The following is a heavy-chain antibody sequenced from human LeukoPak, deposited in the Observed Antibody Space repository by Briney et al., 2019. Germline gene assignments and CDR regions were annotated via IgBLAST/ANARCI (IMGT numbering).Heavy chain of an antibody. V-gene: IGHV3-7*03. J-gene: IGHJ5*02. CDR1: GFTFSWYW. D-gene: IGHD3-16*02. Sequence: PGGSLRLSCAASGFTFSWYWMNWVRQAPGKGLEWVANIKEDGSEKYYVDSVRGRFTISRDNSKNTLYLQMNSLRAEDTAVYYCAKFPTPYYDYVWGSYPENWFDPWGQGTLVTVSS. CDR3: AKFPTPYYDYVWGSYPENWFDP. CDR2: IKEDGSEK.